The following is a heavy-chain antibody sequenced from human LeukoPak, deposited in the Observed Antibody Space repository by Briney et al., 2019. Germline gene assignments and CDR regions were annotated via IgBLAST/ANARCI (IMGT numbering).Heavy chain of an antibody. CDR2: ISSSSTI. J-gene: IGHJ4*02. Sequence: GGSLRLSCAASGFTFSSYSMNWVRQAPGKGLEWVSYISSSSTIYYADSVKGRFTISRDNAKNSLYLQMNSLRAEDTAVYYCARVLHKRNYDSSTYYGYWGQGTLVTVSS. D-gene: IGHD3-22*01. CDR1: GFTFSSYS. CDR3: ARVLHKRNYDSSTYYGY. V-gene: IGHV3-48*01.